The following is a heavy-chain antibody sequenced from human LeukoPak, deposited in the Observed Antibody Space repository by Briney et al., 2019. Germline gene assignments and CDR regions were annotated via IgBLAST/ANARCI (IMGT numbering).Heavy chain of an antibody. CDR3: ARSGSPTIFGVVDSWFDP. Sequence: SETLSLTCTVSGGSISSYYWSWIRQPPGKGLEWIGEINHSGSTNYNPSLKSRVTISVDTSKNQFSLQLNSVTPEDTAVYYCARSGSPTIFGVVDSWFDPWGQGTLVTVSS. D-gene: IGHD3-3*01. CDR1: GGSISSYY. V-gene: IGHV4-34*01. J-gene: IGHJ5*02. CDR2: INHSGST.